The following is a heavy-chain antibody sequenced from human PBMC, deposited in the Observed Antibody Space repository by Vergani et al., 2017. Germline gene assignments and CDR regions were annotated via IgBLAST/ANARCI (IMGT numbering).Heavy chain of an antibody. V-gene: IGHV1-69*01. CDR3: ARGRKGESYDSSSWYYFDD. J-gene: IGHJ4*02. D-gene: IGHD6-13*01. CDR1: GGTFSSYA. Sequence: QVQLVQSGAEVKKPGSSVKVSCKASGGTFSSYAISWVRQAPGQGLEWMGGIIPIFGTANYAQKFQGRVTITADESTSTAYMELSSLRCEDTAVYYCARGRKGESYDSSSWYYFDDWGQGTLVTVSS. CDR2: IIPIFGTA.